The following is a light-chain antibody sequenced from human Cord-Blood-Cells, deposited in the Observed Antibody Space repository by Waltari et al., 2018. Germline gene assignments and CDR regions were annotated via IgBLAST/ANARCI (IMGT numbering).Light chain of an antibody. V-gene: IGLV3-25*03. CDR2: KDS. J-gene: IGLJ1*01. CDR3: QSADSSGTYV. Sequence: SYELTQPPSVSVSPGQTARITCSGDSLSKQYDYWYQQQPGQAPVLVIYKDSERPSGIPERFSGSSSGTTVTLTISGVQAEDEADYYCQSADSSGTYVFGTGTKVTVL. CDR1: SLSKQY.